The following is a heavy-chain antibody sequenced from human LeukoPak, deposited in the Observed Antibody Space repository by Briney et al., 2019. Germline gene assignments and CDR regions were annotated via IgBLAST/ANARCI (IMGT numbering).Heavy chain of an antibody. CDR3: VRSWSAYYITPLGY. V-gene: IGHV4-38-2*01. J-gene: IGHJ4*02. Sequence: PSETLSLTCAVSGFSITRGYFWGWIRQSPGKGLEWIGSIYHSGSAHYNTSLKSRVTISLDKTKNQLSLRLRSVTAADTAVYYCVRSWSAYYITPLGYWGQGILVTVSS. D-gene: IGHD3-3*01. CDR1: GFSITRGYF. CDR2: IYHSGSA.